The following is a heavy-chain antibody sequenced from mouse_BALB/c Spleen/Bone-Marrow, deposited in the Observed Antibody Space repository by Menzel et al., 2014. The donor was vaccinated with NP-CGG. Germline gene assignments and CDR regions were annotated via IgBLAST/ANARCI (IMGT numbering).Heavy chain of an antibody. Sequence: VQLQQSGPELVKPGASVKMSCKASGYTFTSYVMHWVKQKPGQGLEWIGYINPYNDGTKYNEKFKGKATLTSDKSSSTAYMELSSPTSEDSAVYSCASHNWDYAMDYWGQGTSVTVSS. V-gene: IGHV1-14*01. CDR2: INPYNDGT. D-gene: IGHD4-1*02. CDR3: ASHNWDYAMDY. CDR1: GYTFTSYV. J-gene: IGHJ4*01.